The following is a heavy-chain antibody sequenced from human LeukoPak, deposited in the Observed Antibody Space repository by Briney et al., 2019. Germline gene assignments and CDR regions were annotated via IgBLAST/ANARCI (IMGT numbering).Heavy chain of an antibody. CDR3: ARRDYYDSSGSNWFDP. J-gene: IGHJ5*02. CDR1: GYSFTSYW. Sequence: GESLKISCKGSGYSFTSYWIGWVRQMPGKGLEWMGIIYPGDSDTRYGPSFQGQVTISADKSISTAYLQWSSLKASDTAMYYCARRDYYDSSGSNWFDPWGQGTLVTVSS. CDR2: IYPGDSDT. D-gene: IGHD3-22*01. V-gene: IGHV5-51*01.